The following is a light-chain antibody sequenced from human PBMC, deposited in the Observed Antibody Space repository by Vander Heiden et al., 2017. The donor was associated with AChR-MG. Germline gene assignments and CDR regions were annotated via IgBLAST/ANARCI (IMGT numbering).Light chain of an antibody. CDR1: QRVSSN. CDR2: GAS. J-gene: IGKJ4*01. Sequence: EIVMTQSPATLSVSPGERATLSCRASQRVSSNLAWYQQKPGQAPRLLIDGASTRATGIPARFSGSGSGTEFTLTISSLQSEDFAVYYCQQYNNWPSTFGGGTKVEIK. CDR3: QQYNNWPST. V-gene: IGKV3-15*01.